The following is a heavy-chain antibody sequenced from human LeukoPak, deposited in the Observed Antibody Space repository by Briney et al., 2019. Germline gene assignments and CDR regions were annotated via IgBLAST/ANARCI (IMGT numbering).Heavy chain of an antibody. CDR2: IYPGDSTT. J-gene: IGHJ6*02. Sequence: GESLKISCKGSGYSFTTYWGGWVRQMPGKGLEWMGIIYPGDSTTIYSPSFQGQVTISADESISTAYLQWSSLKASDTAMYFCARHRPGDQGYYYYGLDVWGQGTTVTVS. CDR3: ARHRPGDQGYYYYGLDV. V-gene: IGHV5-51*01. D-gene: IGHD4-17*01. CDR1: GYSFTTYW.